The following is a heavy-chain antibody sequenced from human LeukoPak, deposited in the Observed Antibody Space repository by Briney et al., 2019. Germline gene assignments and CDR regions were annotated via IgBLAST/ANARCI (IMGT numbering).Heavy chain of an antibody. CDR2: IYYSGST. J-gene: IGHJ4*02. D-gene: IGHD3-10*01. V-gene: IGHV4-59*01. CDR1: GGSISSYY. CDR3: ARGRGSGFGEFPH. Sequence: SETLSLTCSVSGGSISSYYWSWIRQPPGKGLEWIGYIYYSGSTNYNPSLKSRVTISVDTSKNQFSLKLSSVTAADTAVYYCARGRGSGFGEFPHWGQGTLVTVSS.